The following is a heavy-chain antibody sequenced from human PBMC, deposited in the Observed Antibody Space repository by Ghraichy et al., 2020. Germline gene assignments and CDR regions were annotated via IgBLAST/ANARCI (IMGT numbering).Heavy chain of an antibody. CDR1: GFTFSSYA. J-gene: IGHJ3*02. CDR2: ISGSGGST. V-gene: IGHV3-23*01. Sequence: GESLNISCAASGFTFSSYAMSWVRQAPGKGLEWVSAISGSGGSTYYADSVKGRFTISRDNSKNTLYLQMNSLRAEDTAVYYCAQRSYYGSGSYYNKDAFDIWGQGTMVTVSS. D-gene: IGHD3-10*01. CDR3: AQRSYYGSGSYYNKDAFDI.